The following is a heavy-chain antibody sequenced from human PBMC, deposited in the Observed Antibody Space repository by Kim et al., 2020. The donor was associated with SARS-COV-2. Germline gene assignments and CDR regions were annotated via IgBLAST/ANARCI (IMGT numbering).Heavy chain of an antibody. CDR3: ATTSTQLLWFGEGVARGREAVYSYYGMDV. Sequence: SETLSLTCTVSGGSISSGSYYWSWIRQPAGKGLEWIGRIYTSGSTNYNPSLKSRVTISVDTSKNQFSLKLSSVTAADTAVYYCATTSTQLLWFGEGVARGREAVYSYYGMDVWGQGTTVTVSS. CDR2: IYTSGST. J-gene: IGHJ6*02. D-gene: IGHD3-10*01. V-gene: IGHV4-61*02. CDR1: GGSISSGSYY.